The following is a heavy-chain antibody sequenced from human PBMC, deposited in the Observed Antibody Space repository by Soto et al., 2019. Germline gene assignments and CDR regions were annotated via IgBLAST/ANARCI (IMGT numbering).Heavy chain of an antibody. V-gene: IGHV1-2*04. CDR3: AREGLGRGWSEYYFDY. J-gene: IGHJ4*02. D-gene: IGHD6-19*01. CDR2: INPNSGGT. CDR1: GDTFTGYY. Sequence: QVQLVQSGAEVKKPGASVKVSCKASGDTFTGYYMHWVRQAPGQGLEWMGWINPNSGGTNYAQKFQGWVTMTRDTSISTAYMELSRLRSDDTAVYYCAREGLGRGWSEYYFDYWGQGTLVTVSS.